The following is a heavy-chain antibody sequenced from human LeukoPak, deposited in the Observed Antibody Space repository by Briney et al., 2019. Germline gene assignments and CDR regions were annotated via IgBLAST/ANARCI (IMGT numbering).Heavy chain of an antibody. CDR3: ASSGGRFVYDAFDI. V-gene: IGHV3-53*01. J-gene: IGHJ3*02. D-gene: IGHD2-15*01. Sequence: GGSLRLSCAASRFTVSSNYMSWVRQAPGKGLEWVSVIYSGGSTYYADSVKGRFTISRDNSKNTLYLQMNSLRAEDTAVYYCASSGGRFVYDAFDIWGQGTMVTVSS. CDR2: IYSGGST. CDR1: RFTVSSNY.